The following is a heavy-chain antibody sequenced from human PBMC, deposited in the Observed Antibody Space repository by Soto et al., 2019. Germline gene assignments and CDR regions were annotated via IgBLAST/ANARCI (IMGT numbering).Heavy chain of an antibody. CDR2: INPNSSGT. J-gene: IGHJ6*02. V-gene: IGHV1-2*02. CDR3: ARELIVDGPDNYGMDV. Sequence: QVQLVQSGAEVKKPGASVKVSCKASGYSLRSNYVHWVRQAPGQGLEWMGWINPNSSGTVYAQKFQGRVSMTRDASLTPAYMQLNRLTSDDAAVYHCARELIVDGPDNYGMDVWGQGTTVTVSS. D-gene: IGHD3-16*01. CDR1: GYSLRSNY.